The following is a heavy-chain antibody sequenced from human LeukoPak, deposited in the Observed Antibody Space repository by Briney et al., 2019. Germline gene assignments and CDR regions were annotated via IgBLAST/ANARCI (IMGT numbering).Heavy chain of an antibody. V-gene: IGHV1-24*01. D-gene: IGHD1-14*01. CDR3: ATAGRTRDLWAFDY. Sequence: ASVKVSCKVSGYTLTELSMHWVRQAPGEGLEWMGGFDPEDGETIYAQKFQGRVTMTEDTSTDTAYMELSSLRSEDTAVYYCATAGRTRDLWAFDYWGQGTLVAVSS. CDR2: FDPEDGET. CDR1: GYTLTELS. J-gene: IGHJ4*02.